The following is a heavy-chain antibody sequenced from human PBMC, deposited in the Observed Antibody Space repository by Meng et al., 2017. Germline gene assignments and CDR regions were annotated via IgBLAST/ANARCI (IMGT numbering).Heavy chain of an antibody. V-gene: IGHV4-59*01. J-gene: IGHJ4*02. CDR3: ARGGYFYGSSGYWPYFGY. CDR2: IYYSGST. CDR1: GGSISSYY. D-gene: IGHD3-22*01. Sequence: SETLSLTCTVSGGSISSYYWSWIRQPPGKGLEWIGYIYYSGSTNYNPSLKSRVTISVDTSKNQFSLKSSSVTAADTAVYYCARGGYFYGSSGYWPYFGYWGQGALVTVSS.